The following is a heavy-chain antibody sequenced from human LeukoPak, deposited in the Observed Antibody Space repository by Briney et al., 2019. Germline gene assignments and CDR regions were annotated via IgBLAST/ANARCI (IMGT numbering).Heavy chain of an antibody. J-gene: IGHJ6*03. Sequence: SGTLSLTCAVSGGSISSSNWWSWVRQPPGKGLEWIGEIYHSGSTNYNPSLKSRVTISVDKSKNQFSLKLSSVTAADTAVYYCARTTEGYCRGRSCYSYYYYMDVWGKGTTVTVSS. CDR2: IYHSGST. D-gene: IGHD2-15*01. V-gene: IGHV4-4*02. CDR1: GGSISSSNW. CDR3: ARTTEGYCRGRSCYSYYYYMDV.